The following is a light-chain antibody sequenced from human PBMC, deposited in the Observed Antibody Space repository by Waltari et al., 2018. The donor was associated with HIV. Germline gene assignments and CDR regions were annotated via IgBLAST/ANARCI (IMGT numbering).Light chain of an antibody. V-gene: IGLV6-57*03. J-gene: IGLJ3*02. CDR1: SGSIASTF. Sequence: NFMLPQPHSVSKSPGKTVTISCPRNSGSIASTFVKWYQQRPGSAPTTLIYEDKHRPSGVPDRFSGSIDSSSNSASLTISGLKTEDEADYYCQSYDGRHQRVFGGGTKLTVL. CDR3: QSYDGRHQRV. CDR2: EDK.